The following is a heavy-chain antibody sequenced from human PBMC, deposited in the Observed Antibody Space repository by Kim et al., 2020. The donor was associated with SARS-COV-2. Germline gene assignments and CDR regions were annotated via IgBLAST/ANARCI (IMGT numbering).Heavy chain of an antibody. CDR1: GFTFSSYG. V-gene: IGHV3-33*06. CDR3: AKDLMGPITLDY. D-gene: IGHD3-16*01. Sequence: GGSLRLSCAASGFTFSSYGMHWVRQAPGKGLEWVAVIWYDGSNKYYADSVKGRFTISRDNSKNTLYLQMNSLRAEDTAVYYCAKDLMGPITLDYWGQGTLVTVSS. J-gene: IGHJ4*02. CDR2: IWYDGSNK.